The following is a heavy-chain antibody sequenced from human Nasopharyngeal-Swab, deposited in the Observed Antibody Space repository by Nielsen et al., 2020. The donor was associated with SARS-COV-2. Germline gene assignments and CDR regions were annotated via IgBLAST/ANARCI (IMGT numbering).Heavy chain of an antibody. CDR1: GGPISSHY. Sequence: SEILSPILTVPGGPISSHYWNWIRQPPGKGPEWLGYVHFLGSTDYNPSLKSRVTISLDTSNYQFSLRLSSVTAADTAVYYCARDSYRDAFDIWGQGTMATVSS. J-gene: IGHJ3*02. CDR2: VHFLGST. V-gene: IGHV4-59*11. CDR3: ARDSYRDAFDI.